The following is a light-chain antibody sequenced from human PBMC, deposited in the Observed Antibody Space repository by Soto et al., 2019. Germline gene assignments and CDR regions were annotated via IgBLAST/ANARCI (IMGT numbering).Light chain of an antibody. Sequence: QSVLTQPPSVSEAPGQRVTISCTGSSSNIGAGYEAHWYQQVPGTAPKLLIYENNNRPSGVPDRFSGAKSGTSASLAITGLQAEDEAEYYCQSYDSSRSGYVFGTGTQLTVL. CDR1: SSNIGAGYE. J-gene: IGLJ1*01. CDR3: QSYDSSRSGYV. CDR2: ENN. V-gene: IGLV1-40*01.